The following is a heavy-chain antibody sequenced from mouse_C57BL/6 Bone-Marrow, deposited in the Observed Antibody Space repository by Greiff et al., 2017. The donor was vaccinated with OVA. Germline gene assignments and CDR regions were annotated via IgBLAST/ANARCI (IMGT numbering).Heavy chain of an antibody. Sequence: EVQLQQSGPELVKPGASVKISCKASGYTFTDYYMNWVKQSHGKSLEWIGDINPNNGGTSYNQKFKGKATLTVDKSSSTAYMELRSLTSEDSAVYYCARRDNWDYWGQGTTLTVSS. CDR3: ARRDNWDY. CDR2: INPNNGGT. V-gene: IGHV1-26*01. CDR1: GYTFTDYY. D-gene: IGHD4-1*01. J-gene: IGHJ2*01.